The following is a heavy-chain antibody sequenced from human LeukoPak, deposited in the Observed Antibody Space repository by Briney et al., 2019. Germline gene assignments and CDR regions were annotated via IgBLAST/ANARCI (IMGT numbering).Heavy chain of an antibody. CDR3: ARYGAATIARFDY. Sequence: PSETLSLTCTVSGGSISNYYWSWIRQPPGKGLEWIGYIYYSGSTIYNPSLKSRVTISVDTSKNQFSLNVTSVTAADTAVYYCARYGAATIARFDYWGQGTLVTVSS. CDR1: GGSISNYY. CDR2: IYYSGST. V-gene: IGHV4-59*08. J-gene: IGHJ4*02. D-gene: IGHD5-24*01.